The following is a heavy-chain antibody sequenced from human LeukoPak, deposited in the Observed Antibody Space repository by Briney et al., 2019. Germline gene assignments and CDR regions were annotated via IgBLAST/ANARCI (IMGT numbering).Heavy chain of an antibody. D-gene: IGHD3-10*01. CDR1: GFRISNYG. J-gene: IGHJ6*03. CDR3: ASSLMVRGLTAYYYYYMDV. V-gene: IGHV3-30*02. Sequence: GGSLRLSCAASGFRISNYGMHWVRQAPGKGLEWVTFIRYDGSNKYYADSVKGRFTISRDNSKNTLYLQMNSLRAEDTAVYYCASSLMVRGLTAYYYYYMDVWGTGTTVTVSS. CDR2: IRYDGSNK.